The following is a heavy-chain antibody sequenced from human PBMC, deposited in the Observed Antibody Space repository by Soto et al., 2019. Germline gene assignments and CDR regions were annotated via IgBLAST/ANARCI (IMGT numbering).Heavy chain of an antibody. CDR3: AREGSSCSGGSCYLWFDS. J-gene: IGHJ5*01. D-gene: IGHD2-15*01. V-gene: IGHV1-18*04. CDR2: ISAYNGNT. CDR1: GYTFTSYG. Sequence: ASVKVSCKASGYTFTSYGISWVRQAPGQGLEWMGWISAYNGNTNYAQKLQGRVTMTTDTSTSTAYMELRSLRSDDTAVYYCAREGSSCSGGSCYLWFDSWGQGPLVTVSS.